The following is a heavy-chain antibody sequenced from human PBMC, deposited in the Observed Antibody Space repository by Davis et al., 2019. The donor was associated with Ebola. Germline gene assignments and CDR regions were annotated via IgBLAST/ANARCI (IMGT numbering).Heavy chain of an antibody. D-gene: IGHD1-1*01. CDR1: GGTFSSYA. V-gene: IGHV1-69*06. CDR3: ARDDWNQNWFDP. J-gene: IGHJ5*02. Sequence: SVKVSCKASGGTFSSYAISWVRQAPGQGLEWMGGIIPIFGTANYAQKFQGRVTITADKSTSTAYMELSSLRSEDTAVYSCARDDWNQNWFDPWGQGTLVTVSS. CDR2: IIPIFGTA.